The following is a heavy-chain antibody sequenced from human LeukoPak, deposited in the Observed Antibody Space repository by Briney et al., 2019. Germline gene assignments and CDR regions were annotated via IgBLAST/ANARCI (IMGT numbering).Heavy chain of an antibody. CDR2: VYYSGSA. CDR1: GGSVGSGTYY. CDR3: ARVIDWFDP. V-gene: IGHV4-39*07. Sequence: SETLSLTCTVSGGSVGSGTYYWSWIRQSPGKGLEWIGNVYYSGSAYYNPSLKSRVTISVDTSKNQFSLKLSSVTAADTAVYYCARVIDWFDPWGQGTLVTVSS. J-gene: IGHJ5*02. D-gene: IGHD1-26*01.